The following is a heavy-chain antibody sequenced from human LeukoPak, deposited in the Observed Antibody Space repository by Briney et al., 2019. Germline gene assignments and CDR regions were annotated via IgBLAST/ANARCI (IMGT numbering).Heavy chain of an antibody. CDR1: GFPSNSIG. D-gene: IGHD6-6*01. V-gene: IGHV1-18*01. CDR2: ISHGNGNT. CDR3: VNVVKGRFFFYYMDV. J-gene: IGHJ6*03. Sequence: ASVKVSCQASGFPSNSIGVAWVRQAPGQGLEWIGWISHGNGNTHYLDRPQGRITVTRERSTGTVYMELRSLRVDDTAVYFCVNVVKGRFFFYYMDVWGKGTTVTVSS.